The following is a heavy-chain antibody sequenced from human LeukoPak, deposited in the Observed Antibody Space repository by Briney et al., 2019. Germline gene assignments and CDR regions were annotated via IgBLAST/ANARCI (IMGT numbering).Heavy chain of an antibody. D-gene: IGHD2-21*02. J-gene: IGHJ3*02. Sequence: ASVKVSCKASGFTFTSSAMQWVRQARGQRLEWIGWIVVGSGNTNYAQKFQERVTITRDRSTSTAYMELSSLRSEDTAVYYCAAASEIVVVTADAFDIWGQGTMVTVSS. V-gene: IGHV1-58*02. CDR3: AAASEIVVVTADAFDI. CDR2: IVVGSGNT. CDR1: GFTFTSSA.